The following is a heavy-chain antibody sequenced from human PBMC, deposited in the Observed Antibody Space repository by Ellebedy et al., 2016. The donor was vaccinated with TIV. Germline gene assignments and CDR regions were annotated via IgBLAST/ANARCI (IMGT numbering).Heavy chain of an antibody. V-gene: IGHV3-30*18. Sequence: GESLKISXAASGFTFTNYGMHWVRPAPGKGLEWVAVISYDGSNKFYADSVKGRFTISRDNYKSTLYLQMNSLRAEDTALYYCAKVSGGSYNDYWGQGTLVTVSS. CDR3: AKVSGGSYNDY. D-gene: IGHD1-26*01. CDR1: GFTFTNYG. J-gene: IGHJ4*02. CDR2: ISYDGSNK.